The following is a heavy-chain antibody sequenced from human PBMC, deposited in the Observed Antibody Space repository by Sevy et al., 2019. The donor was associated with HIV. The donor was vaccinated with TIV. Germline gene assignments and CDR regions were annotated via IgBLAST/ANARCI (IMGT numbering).Heavy chain of an antibody. CDR2: IKTDNGNT. D-gene: IGHD3-3*01. Sequence: ASVKVSCKASGYSFTNYAIHWVRQAPGQGLEWMGWIKTDNGNTKYSKRFQGRVTITRDTSATTAYMEMSSLRYDDTALYFFARGKGGIFGVVVGQFDSWGQGTLVTVSS. V-gene: IGHV1-3*04. CDR3: ARGKGGIFGVVVGQFDS. J-gene: IGHJ4*02. CDR1: GYSFTNYA.